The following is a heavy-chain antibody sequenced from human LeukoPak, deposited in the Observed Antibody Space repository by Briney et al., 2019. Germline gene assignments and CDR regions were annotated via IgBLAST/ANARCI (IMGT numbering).Heavy chain of an antibody. CDR2: ISFDGSNK. V-gene: IGHV3-30*03. D-gene: IGHD1-26*01. CDR3: ARSRGVGPGAYFDD. CDR1: GFTFSTYG. Sequence: GGSLRLSCAASGFTFSTYGMHWVRQAPGKGLEWVAVISFDGSNKYYADSVKGRFTISRDNAKNSLYLQMKSLRAEDTAVYYCARSRGVGPGAYFDDWGRGTLVTVSS. J-gene: IGHJ4*02.